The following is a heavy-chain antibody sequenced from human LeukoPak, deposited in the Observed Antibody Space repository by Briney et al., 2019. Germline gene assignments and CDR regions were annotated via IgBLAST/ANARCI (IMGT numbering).Heavy chain of an antibody. D-gene: IGHD1-14*01. CDR3: ARAGTRGDFDH. V-gene: IGHV1-2*02. J-gene: IGHJ4*02. CDR1: GYPFTGYY. Sequence: ASVKVSCKASGYPFTGYYVHWVRQAPGQGLEWMGCINPDSGGANYAQKFQGRVTMTRDTSISTAYIELTSDDRAVYYCARAGTRGDFDHWGQGTLVTVSS. CDR2: INPDSGGA.